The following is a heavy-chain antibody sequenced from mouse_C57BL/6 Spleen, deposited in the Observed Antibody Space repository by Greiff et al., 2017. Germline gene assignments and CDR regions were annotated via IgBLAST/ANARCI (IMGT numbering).Heavy chain of an antibody. V-gene: IGHV1-18*01. CDR2: INPNNGGT. J-gene: IGHJ3*01. CDR3: ATPYYGSSWGFAY. D-gene: IGHD1-1*01. Sequence: EVKLMESGPELVKPGASVKIPCKASGYTFTDYNMDWVKQSHGKSLEWIGDINPNNGGTIYNQKFKGKATLTVDKSSSTAYMELRSLTSEDTAVYYCATPYYGSSWGFAYWGQGTLVTVSA. CDR1: GYTFTDYN.